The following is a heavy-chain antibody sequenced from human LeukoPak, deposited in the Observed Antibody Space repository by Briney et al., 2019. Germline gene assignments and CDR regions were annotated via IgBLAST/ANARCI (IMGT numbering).Heavy chain of an antibody. J-gene: IGHJ4*02. V-gene: IGHV3-30*03. CDR2: ISYDGSNK. CDR1: GFTFSSYG. D-gene: IGHD4-23*01. Sequence: GGSLRLSCAASGFTFSSYGMHWVRQAPGKGLEWVAVISYDGSNKYYADSVKGRFTISRDNSKNTLYLQMNSLRAEDTAVYYCARSITVVNLDYWGQGTLVTVSS. CDR3: ARSITVVNLDY.